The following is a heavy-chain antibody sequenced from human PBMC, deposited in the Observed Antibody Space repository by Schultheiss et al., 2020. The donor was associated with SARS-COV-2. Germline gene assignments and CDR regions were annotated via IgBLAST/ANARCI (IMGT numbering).Heavy chain of an antibody. J-gene: IGHJ5*02. CDR1: GYTFTGYY. CDR2: INPNSGGT. D-gene: IGHD2-2*01. V-gene: IGHV1-2*02. CDR3: ARGSETSWGGANWFDP. Sequence: SVKVSCKASGYTFTGYYMHWVRQAPGQGLEWMGWINPNSGGTNYAQKFQGRVTMTRDTSISTAYMELSSLRSEDTAVYYCARGSETSWGGANWFDPWGQGTLVTVSS.